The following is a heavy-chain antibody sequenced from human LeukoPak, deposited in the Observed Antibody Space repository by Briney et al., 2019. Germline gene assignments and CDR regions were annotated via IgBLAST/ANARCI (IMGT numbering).Heavy chain of an antibody. CDR2: ISGSGGST. CDR1: GFTFSSYA. J-gene: IGHJ4*02. Sequence: GGSLRLSCAASGFTFSSYAMSWVRQAPGKGLEWVSAISGSGGSTYYADSVKRRFTISRDNSKNTLYLQMNSLRAEDTAVYYCAKDPDRYSNYDPFDYWGQGTLVTVSS. D-gene: IGHD4-11*01. CDR3: AKDPDRYSNYDPFDY. V-gene: IGHV3-23*01.